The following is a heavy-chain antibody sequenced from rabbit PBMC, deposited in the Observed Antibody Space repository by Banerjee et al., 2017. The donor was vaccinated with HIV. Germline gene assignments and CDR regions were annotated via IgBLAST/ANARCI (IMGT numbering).Heavy chain of an antibody. Sequence: QSLEESGGDLVKPGASLTLTCTASGFSFSSSYYMCWVRQAPGKGLEWIACIYAGSTGTTHYASWAKGRFTISKTSSTTVTLQMTSLTAADTATYFCARGAGIHYADLWGQGTLVTVS. J-gene: IGHJ3*01. V-gene: IGHV1S40*01. D-gene: IGHD4-2*01. CDR2: IYAGSTGTT. CDR1: GFSFSSSYY. CDR3: ARGAGIHYADL.